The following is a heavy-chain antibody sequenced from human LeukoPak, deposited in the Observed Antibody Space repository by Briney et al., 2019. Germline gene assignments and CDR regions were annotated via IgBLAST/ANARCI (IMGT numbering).Heavy chain of an antibody. J-gene: IGHJ4*02. CDR1: GGTFSSYA. CDR3: ATYGDYRDFDY. D-gene: IGHD4-17*01. Sequence: APVKVSCKASGGTFSSYAISWVRHAPGQGLEWMGGIIPIFGTANYAQKFQGRVTITADESTSTAYMELSSLRSEDTAVYYCATYGDYRDFDYWGQGTLVTVSS. V-gene: IGHV1-69*13. CDR2: IIPIFGTA.